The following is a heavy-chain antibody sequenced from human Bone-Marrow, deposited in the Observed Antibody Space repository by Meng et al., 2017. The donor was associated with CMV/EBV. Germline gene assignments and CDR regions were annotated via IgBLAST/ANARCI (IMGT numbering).Heavy chain of an antibody. J-gene: IGHJ4*02. CDR3: AKNSTRFGSNTRYFES. D-gene: IGHD4-23*01. CDR2: IRHDVRGN. V-gene: IGHV3-30*02. Sequence: GGSLRLSCVASGFTFSNYGMNWVRQVPGKGLEWVSFIRHDVRGNYYADSVKGRFTISRDNSKNTLYMQMNSLRPEDTAVYYCAKNSTRFGSNTRYFESWGRGTLVTVSS. CDR1: GFTFSNYG.